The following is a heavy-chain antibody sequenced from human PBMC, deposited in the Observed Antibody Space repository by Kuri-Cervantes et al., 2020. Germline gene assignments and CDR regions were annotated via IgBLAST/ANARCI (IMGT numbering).Heavy chain of an antibody. V-gene: IGHV1-2*02. Sequence: ASVKVSCKASGYTLTGYYMHWVRQAPGQGLEWMGWINPNSGGTNYAQKFQGRVTMTRDTSISTAYMELSRLRSEDTAVYYCARGLAARRYFDYWGQGTLVTVSS. J-gene: IGHJ4*02. CDR3: ARGLAARRYFDY. D-gene: IGHD6-6*01. CDR2: INPNSGGT. CDR1: GYTLTGYY.